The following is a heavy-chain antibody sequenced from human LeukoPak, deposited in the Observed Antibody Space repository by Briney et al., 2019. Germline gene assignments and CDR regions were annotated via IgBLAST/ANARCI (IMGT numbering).Heavy chain of an antibody. CDR2: IYHSGST. CDR3: ARGTGYSSGCPDY. J-gene: IGHJ4*02. Sequence: PSETLSLTCAVSGGSISSSHWWSWVRQPPGKGLEWIGEIYHSGSTNYSPSLKSRVTISVDKSRNQFSLKLSSVTAADTAVYYCARGTGYSSGCPDYWGQGTLVTVSS. D-gene: IGHD6-19*01. CDR1: GGSISSSHW. V-gene: IGHV4-4*02.